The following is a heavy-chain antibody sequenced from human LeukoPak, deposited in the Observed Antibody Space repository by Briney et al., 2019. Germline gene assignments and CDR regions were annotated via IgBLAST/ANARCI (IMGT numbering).Heavy chain of an antibody. D-gene: IGHD6-13*01. Sequence: GGSLRLSCVASGFAFSTYAMSWVRQAPGKGLEWVSSIRGSGGSSFYADFVKGRFTIFRDDSRNTLFLQMNSLRADDAAGYYCGKLPSWLQVDVHLWRQETRHTVS. V-gene: IGHV3-23*01. J-gene: IGHJ5*02. CDR2: IRGSGGSS. CDR1: GFAFSTYA. CDR3: GKLPSWLQVDVHL.